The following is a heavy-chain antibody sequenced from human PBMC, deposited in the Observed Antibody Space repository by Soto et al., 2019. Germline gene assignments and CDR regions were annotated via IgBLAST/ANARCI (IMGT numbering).Heavy chain of an antibody. D-gene: IGHD1-20*01. J-gene: IGHJ4*02. CDR1: GFTFSSYG. V-gene: IGHV3-33*01. CDR2: IWYHGNSM. Sequence: QGQLVESRGGVVQPGRSLRLSCAASGFTFSSYGMHWVRQAPGKGLEWVAVIWYHGNSMYYADSVKGRFTISRDNSKNTLYLQMNNLRAEDTAVYYCARYNTGHSDYWGQGTLVTVSS. CDR3: ARYNTGHSDY.